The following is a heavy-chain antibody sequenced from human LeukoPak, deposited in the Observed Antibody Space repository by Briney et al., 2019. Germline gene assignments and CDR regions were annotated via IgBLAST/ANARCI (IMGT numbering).Heavy chain of an antibody. CDR1: GGSFSGYY. D-gene: IGHD1-1*01. Sequence: SETLSLTCAVYGGSFSGYYWSWIRQPPGKGLEWIGEINHSGSTNYNPSLKSRVTISVDTSKNQFSLKLSSVTAADAAVYYCASILLKNWNYVDYWGQGTLVTVSS. CDR2: INHSGST. V-gene: IGHV4-34*01. CDR3: ASILLKNWNYVDY. J-gene: IGHJ4*02.